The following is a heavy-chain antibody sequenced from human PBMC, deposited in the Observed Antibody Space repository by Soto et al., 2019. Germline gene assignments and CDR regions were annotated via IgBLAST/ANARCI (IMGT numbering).Heavy chain of an antibody. V-gene: IGHV1-18*01. Sequence: ASVKVSCKASGYTFTSYGISWVRQAPGQGLEWMGWISAYNGNTNYAQKLQGRVTMTTDTSTSTAYMELRSLRSDDTAVYYCARDDDLRSGNGYYYGMDVWGQGTTVTVYS. J-gene: IGHJ6*02. CDR3: ARDDDLRSGNGYYYGMDV. D-gene: IGHD3-3*01. CDR1: GYTFTSYG. CDR2: ISAYNGNT.